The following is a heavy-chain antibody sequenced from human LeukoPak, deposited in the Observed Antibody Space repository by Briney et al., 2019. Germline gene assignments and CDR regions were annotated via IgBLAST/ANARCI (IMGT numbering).Heavy chain of an antibody. J-gene: IGHJ4*02. CDR3: ARYNFYGGTPFDC. CDR1: GITVSSNY. D-gene: IGHD4-23*01. Sequence: GSLGLSCAASGITVSSNYMSWVRQAPGKGLEWVSVIYSGGDTYYADSAKGRFTISRDNSKNTLYLQMNSLRAEDTAVYYCARYNFYGGTPFDCWGQGTLVTVSS. CDR2: IYSGGDT. V-gene: IGHV3-66*01.